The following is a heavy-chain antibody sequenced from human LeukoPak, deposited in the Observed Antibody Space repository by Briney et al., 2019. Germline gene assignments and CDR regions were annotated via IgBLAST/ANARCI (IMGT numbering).Heavy chain of an antibody. J-gene: IGHJ4*02. CDR1: GGSFSGYY. CDR2: INHSGST. D-gene: IGHD4-23*01. Sequence: PSETLSLTCAVYGGSFSGYYWSWIRQPPGKGLEWIGEINHSGSTNYNPSLKSRVTISVDTSKNQFSLKLSSVTAADTAVYYCARTTVVTSSDYWGQGTLVTVSS. V-gene: IGHV4-34*01. CDR3: ARTTVVTSSDY.